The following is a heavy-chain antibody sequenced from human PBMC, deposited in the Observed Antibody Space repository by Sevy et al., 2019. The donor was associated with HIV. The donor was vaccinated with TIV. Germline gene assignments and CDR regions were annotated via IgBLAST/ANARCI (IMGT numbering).Heavy chain of an antibody. CDR1: GFTFSSYA. Sequence: GGSLRLSCAASGFTFSSYAMHCVRQAPGKGLEWVAVISYDGSNKYYADSVKGRFTISRDNSKNTLYLQMNSLRAEDTAVYYCAREERGLGAFDIWGQGTMVTVSS. D-gene: IGHD3-16*01. CDR3: AREERGLGAFDI. V-gene: IGHV3-30-3*01. CDR2: ISYDGSNK. J-gene: IGHJ3*02.